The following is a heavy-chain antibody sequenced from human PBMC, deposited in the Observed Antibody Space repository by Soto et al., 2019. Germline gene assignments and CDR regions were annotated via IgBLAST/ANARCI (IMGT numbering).Heavy chain of an antibody. CDR3: AAVDHDFWSGYST. D-gene: IGHD3-3*01. V-gene: IGHV1-58*02. Sequence: ASVEVSCKASGFTFTSSAMQWVRQARGQRLEWIGWIVVGSGNTNYAQKFQERVTITRDMSTSTAYMELSSLRSEDTAVYYCAAVDHDFWSGYSTWGQGTLVTVSS. J-gene: IGHJ5*02. CDR2: IVVGSGNT. CDR1: GFTFTSSA.